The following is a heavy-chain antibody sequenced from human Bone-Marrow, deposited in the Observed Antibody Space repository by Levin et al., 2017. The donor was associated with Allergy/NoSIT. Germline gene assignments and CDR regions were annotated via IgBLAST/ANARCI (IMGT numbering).Heavy chain of an antibody. CDR3: AREVFCGGDCYASNFDY. V-gene: IGHV1-2*02. CDR1: GYSFTDYY. J-gene: IGHJ4*02. Sequence: ASVKFSFKASGYSFTDYYVHWMRQAPGQGLEWVGWINPKSDDTNYGQKFQGRVTMTRDPSISTTYLDLSSLRSDDTAVYYCAREVFCGGDCYASNFDYWGQGTLVTVSS. D-gene: IGHD2-21*02. CDR2: INPKSDDT.